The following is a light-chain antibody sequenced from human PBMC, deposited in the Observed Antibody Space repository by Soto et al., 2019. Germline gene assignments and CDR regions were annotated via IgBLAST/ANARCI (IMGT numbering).Light chain of an antibody. CDR3: QQRTSWPPWT. Sequence: EVVMRQSPATLSVSPGEGATLSCRASQGIGDTLAWYQHKPGQTPRLLIYDASKRASGIPARFSGSGSGTDFTLTISSLEPEDFAVYYCQQRTSWPPWTFGQGTKVDIK. CDR1: QGIGDT. J-gene: IGKJ1*01. CDR2: DAS. V-gene: IGKV3-11*01.